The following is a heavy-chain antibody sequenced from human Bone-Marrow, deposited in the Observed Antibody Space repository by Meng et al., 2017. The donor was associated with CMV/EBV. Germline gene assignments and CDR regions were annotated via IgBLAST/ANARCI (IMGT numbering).Heavy chain of an antibody. CDR3: AREYYDTNGHTSGLDY. J-gene: IGHJ4*02. CDR1: GFTFSSDA. CDR2: ISYDGSNK. Sequence: GFTFSSDAMEWVRQAPGKGLEWVAIISYDGSNKYYADSVKGRFTISRDNSRNTLYLQVNSLRAEDTAVYYCAREYYDTNGHTSGLDYWGQGTLVTVSS. D-gene: IGHD3-22*01. V-gene: IGHV3-30*04.